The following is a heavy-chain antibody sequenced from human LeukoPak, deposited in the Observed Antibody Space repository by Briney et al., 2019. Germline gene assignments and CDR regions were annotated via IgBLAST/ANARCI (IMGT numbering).Heavy chain of an antibody. D-gene: IGHD4-17*01. CDR1: GYSISSGYY. J-gene: IGHJ4*02. CDR2: IYHSGST. V-gene: IGHV4-38-2*02. CDR3: ARDMGRTVTLHY. Sequence: SETLSLTCTVSGYSISSGYYWGWIRQPPGKGLEWIGSIYHSGSTYYNPSLKSRVTISVDTSKNQFSLKLSSVTAADTAVYYCARDMGRTVTLHYWGQGTLVTVSS.